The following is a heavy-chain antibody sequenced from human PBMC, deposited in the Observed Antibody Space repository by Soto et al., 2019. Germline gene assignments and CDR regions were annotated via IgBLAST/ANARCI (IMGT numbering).Heavy chain of an antibody. J-gene: IGHJ4*02. D-gene: IGHD3-22*01. Sequence: SETLSLTCTVSGGSLSSYYWSWIRQPPGKGLEWIGYIYYSGSTNYNPSLKSRVTTSVDTSKNQFSLKLSSVTAADTAVYYCARTYYYDSSGYYYENFDYWGQGTLVTVSS. CDR3: ARTYYYDSSGYYYENFDY. CDR2: IYYSGST. V-gene: IGHV4-59*01. CDR1: GGSLSSYY.